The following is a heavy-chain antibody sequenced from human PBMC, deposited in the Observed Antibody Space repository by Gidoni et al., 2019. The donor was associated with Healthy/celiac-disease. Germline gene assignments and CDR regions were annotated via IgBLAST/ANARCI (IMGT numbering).Heavy chain of an antibody. V-gene: IGHV4-31*02. J-gene: IGHJ3*02. CDR3: SRVVGIGVVSGDAFDI. D-gene: IGHD3-22*01. Sequence: IGYIYYSGSTYYNPSLKSRVTISVDTSKNQFSLKLSSVTAADTAVYYCSRVVGIGVVSGDAFDIWGQGTMVTVSS. CDR2: IYYSGST.